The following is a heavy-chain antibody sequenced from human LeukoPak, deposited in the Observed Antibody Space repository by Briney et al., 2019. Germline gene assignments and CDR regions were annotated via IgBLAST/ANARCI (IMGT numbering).Heavy chain of an antibody. V-gene: IGHV3-30*02. D-gene: IGHD1/OR15-1a*01. J-gene: IGHJ4*02. CDR1: GFTFSIYA. CDR3: AKEGTASKPSDLDY. Sequence: GGSLRLSCAASGFTFSIYAMSWVRQAPGKGLEWVAFIRFDGSSKYYTDSVKGRFTISRDNSKNTLYLQMNSLRAEDTAVYYCAKEGTASKPSDLDYWGQGTLVTVSS. CDR2: IRFDGSSK.